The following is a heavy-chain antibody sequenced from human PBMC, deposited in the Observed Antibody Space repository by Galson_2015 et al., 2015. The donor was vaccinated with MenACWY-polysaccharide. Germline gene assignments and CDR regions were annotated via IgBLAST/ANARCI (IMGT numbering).Heavy chain of an antibody. Sequence: SVKVSCKASGYTFTDYFIHWVRQAPGQGLEWMVWINPTSGNTKHEHKFQGRVTTTRDRSISTVYMELSKRRADDTAVYYCTRDRGSNNGYYWGQGALVT. CDR1: GYTFTDYF. V-gene: IGHV1-2*07. CDR3: TRDRGSNNGYY. J-gene: IGHJ4*02. CDR2: INPTSGNT. D-gene: IGHD3-22*01.